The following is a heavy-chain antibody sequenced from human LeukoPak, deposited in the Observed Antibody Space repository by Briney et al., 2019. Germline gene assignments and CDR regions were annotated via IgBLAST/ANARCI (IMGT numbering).Heavy chain of an antibody. V-gene: IGHV3-23*01. D-gene: IGHD6-6*01. Sequence: GGSLRLTCAASGFTFSSYAMSGVRQAPGKGLEWVSAISGSGGSTYYADSVKGRFTISRDNSKNTLYLQMNSLRAEDTAVYYCAKDQVSSSPGSDYWGQGTLVTVSS. J-gene: IGHJ4*02. CDR2: ISGSGGST. CDR1: GFTFSSYA. CDR3: AKDQVSSSPGSDY.